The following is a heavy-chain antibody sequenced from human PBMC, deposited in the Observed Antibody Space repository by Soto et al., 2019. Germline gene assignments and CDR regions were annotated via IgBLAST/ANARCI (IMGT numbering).Heavy chain of an antibody. Sequence: ASVKVSCKASGYTFTSYAMHWVRQAPGQRLEWMGWINAGNGNTKYSQKFQGRVTITRDTSASTAYMELSSLRSEDTAVYYCAKSPNPGSATSSYYGMDVWGQGTTVTAP. CDR1: GYTFTSYA. CDR2: INAGNGNT. CDR3: AKSPNPGSATSSYYGMDV. D-gene: IGHD7-27*01. V-gene: IGHV1-3*01. J-gene: IGHJ6*02.